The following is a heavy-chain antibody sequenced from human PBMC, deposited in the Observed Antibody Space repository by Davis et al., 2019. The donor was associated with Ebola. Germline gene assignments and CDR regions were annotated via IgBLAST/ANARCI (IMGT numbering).Heavy chain of an antibody. V-gene: IGHV3-48*02. Sequence: GESLKIPCVTSGFPFTSYSFNWIRQTPRKGLEWIAHINTRGDARVYADSVRGRFTISRDDAANSLSLQMDSLKHKDTAVYYCVRDYLFAFDSWGQGTPVTVSS. CDR3: VRDYLFAFDS. D-gene: IGHD3-10*02. CDR1: GFPFTSYS. J-gene: IGHJ4*02. CDR2: INTRGDAR.